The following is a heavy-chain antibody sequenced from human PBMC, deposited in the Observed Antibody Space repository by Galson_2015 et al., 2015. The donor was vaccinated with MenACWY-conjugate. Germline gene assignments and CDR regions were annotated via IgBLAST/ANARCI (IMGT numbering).Heavy chain of an antibody. J-gene: IGHJ4*02. CDR1: GFTFSSYS. D-gene: IGHD3-22*01. V-gene: IGHV3-21*01. Sequence: SLRLSCAASGFTFSSYSMNWVRQAPGKGLEWVSSISSSSSYIYYADSVKGRFTISRDNAKNSLYLQMNSLRAEDTAVYYCAREPRYYDSSGYYQTKTFDYWGQGTLVTVSS. CDR3: AREPRYYDSSGYYQTKTFDY. CDR2: ISSSSSYI.